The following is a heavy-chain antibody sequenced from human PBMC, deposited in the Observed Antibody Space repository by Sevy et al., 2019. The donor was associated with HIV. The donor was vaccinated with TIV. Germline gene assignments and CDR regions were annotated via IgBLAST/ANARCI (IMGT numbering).Heavy chain of an antibody. CDR2: IRSKADSYAT. D-gene: IGHD2-21*01. Sequence: GGSLRLSCAASGFTFSGSAMHWVRQASGKGLEWVGRIRSKADSYATAYAASVKGRFTISRDDSKNTAYLQMNSLKTEDTAVSYCTRPLHCGGDCYHAFDIWGQGTMVTVSS. CDR1: GFTFSGSA. J-gene: IGHJ3*02. CDR3: TRPLHCGGDCYHAFDI. V-gene: IGHV3-73*01.